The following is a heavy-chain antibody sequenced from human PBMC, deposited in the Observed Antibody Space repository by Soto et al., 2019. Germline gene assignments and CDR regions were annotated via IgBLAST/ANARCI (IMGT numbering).Heavy chain of an antibody. J-gene: IGHJ2*01. V-gene: IGHV3-23*01. CDR3: AKVDCDNCFFDL. Sequence: EVQLLESGGGLVHPGGSLRLSCAASGLTFNDYAMSWVRQAPGKGLEWVSANSGSGATTYYADSVKGRFTISRDNSRDTLYLEMKSLRAEDTAIYYCAKVDCDNCFFDLWGRGTLVTVSS. D-gene: IGHD2-21*02. CDR1: GLTFNDYA. CDR2: NSGSGATT.